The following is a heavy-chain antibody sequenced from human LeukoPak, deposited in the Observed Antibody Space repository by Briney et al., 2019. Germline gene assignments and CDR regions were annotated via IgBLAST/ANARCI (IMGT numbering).Heavy chain of an antibody. D-gene: IGHD3-22*01. J-gene: IGHJ3*02. V-gene: IGHV4-39*07. Sequence: PSETLSLTCTVSGGSISSSSYYWGWLRQPPGKGLEWIGSIYYSGSTYYNPSLKSRVTISVDTSKNQFSLKLSSVTAADTAVYYCARGGYYYDSSGTDAFDIWGQGTMVTVSS. CDR1: GGSISSSSYY. CDR3: ARGGYYYDSSGTDAFDI. CDR2: IYYSGST.